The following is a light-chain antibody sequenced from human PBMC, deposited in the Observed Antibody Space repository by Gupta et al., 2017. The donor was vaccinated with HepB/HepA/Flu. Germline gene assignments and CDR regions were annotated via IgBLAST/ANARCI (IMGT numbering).Light chain of an antibody. CDR2: MAS. J-gene: IGKJ1*01. CDR1: QSISSW. CDR3: QQENSSPRT. Sequence: DIQMTHSPSTLSASVGDRVTITWRASQSISSWLAWYQQKPGKAPKLLIYMASRLESGVPSRFSGSGSETEFTLTISGLQPDDFATYYCQQENSSPRTFGQGTTVEIK. V-gene: IGKV1-5*03.